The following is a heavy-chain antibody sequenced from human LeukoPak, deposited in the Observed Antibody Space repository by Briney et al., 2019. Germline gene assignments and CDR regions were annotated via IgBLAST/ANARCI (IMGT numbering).Heavy chain of an antibody. CDR3: AQECVDSTGYYYVPNWFDP. D-gene: IGHD3-22*01. CDR1: GFSFSSYW. Sequence: GGSLRLSCVASGFSFSSYWMSWVRQAPGKGLEWVANIKQDGSAKYYVDSVKGRFTISRDNAKNSLYLHMNSLRADDTAVYYCAQECVDSTGYYYVPNWFDPWGQGTLVTVSS. V-gene: IGHV3-7*01. J-gene: IGHJ5*02. CDR2: IKQDGSAK.